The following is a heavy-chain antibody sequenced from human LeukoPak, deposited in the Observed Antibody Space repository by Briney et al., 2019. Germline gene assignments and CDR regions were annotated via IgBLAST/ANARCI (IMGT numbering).Heavy chain of an antibody. CDR2: INHSGST. Sequence: GSLRLSCAASGFTFSSHSMNWIRQPPGKGLEWIGEINHSGSTNYNPSLKSRVTISVDTSKNQFSLKLSSVTAADTAVYYCARGLRNWNDPFGQGTLVTVSS. D-gene: IGHD4-17*01. V-gene: IGHV4-34*01. CDR1: GFTFSSHS. CDR3: ARGLRNWNDP. J-gene: IGHJ5*02.